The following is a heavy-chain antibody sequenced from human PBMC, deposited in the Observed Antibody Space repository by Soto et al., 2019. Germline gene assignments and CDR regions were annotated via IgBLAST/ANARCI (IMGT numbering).Heavy chain of an antibody. V-gene: IGHV3-13*04. CDR3: ARGSYDILTGYYNGRELDY. D-gene: IGHD3-9*01. Sequence: GGSLRLSCAASGFTFSSYDMHWVRQATGKGLEWVSAIGTAGDTYYPGSVKGRFTISRENAKNSLYLQMNSLRAGDTAVYYCARGSYDILTGYYNGRELDYWGQGT. CDR1: GFTFSSYD. J-gene: IGHJ4*02. CDR2: IGTAGDT.